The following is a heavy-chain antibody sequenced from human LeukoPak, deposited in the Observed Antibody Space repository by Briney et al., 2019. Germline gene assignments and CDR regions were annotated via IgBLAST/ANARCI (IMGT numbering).Heavy chain of an antibody. CDR2: IYYSGST. J-gene: IGHJ3*02. CDR3: ARLSPLKNAVDI. Sequence: PSETLSLTCTVSGGSISSSSYYWGWIRQPPGKGLEWIGSIYYSGSTYYNPSLKSRVTISVDTSKNQFSLKLSSVTAADTAVYYCARLSPLKNAVDIWGQGTMVTVSS. CDR1: GGSISSSSYY. V-gene: IGHV4-39*01.